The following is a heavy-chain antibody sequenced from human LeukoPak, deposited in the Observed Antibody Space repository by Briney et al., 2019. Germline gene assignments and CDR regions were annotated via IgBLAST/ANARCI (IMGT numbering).Heavy chain of an antibody. CDR1: AGSISSSNCY. CDR3: AKYVVVDAYPRYIDY. J-gene: IGHJ4*02. CDR2: FYFSGNT. Sequence: ETLSLTCTVSAGSISSSNCYWGWVRQPPGKGLEWIGTFYFSGNTYYNQSLKSRVTISVDTSKNQFSLKMSSVTAADTAVYYCAKYVVVDAYPRYIDYWGQGTLVTVSS. D-gene: IGHD2-21*01. V-gene: IGHV4-39*01.